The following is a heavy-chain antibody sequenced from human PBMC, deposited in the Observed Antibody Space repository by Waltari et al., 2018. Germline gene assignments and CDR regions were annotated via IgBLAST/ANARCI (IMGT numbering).Heavy chain of an antibody. J-gene: IGHJ4*02. CDR1: GCTFSRYA. D-gene: IGHD2-2*01. V-gene: IGHV3-23*03. CDR2: IYSGGST. CDR3: AKALGCSSTSCYLRSY. Sequence: EVQLLESGGGLVQPGGSLSLSCPASGCTFSRYAMSWVRQAPGKGLEWVSVIYSGGSTYYADSVKGRFTISRDNSKNTLYLQMNSLRAEDTAVYYCAKALGCSSTSCYLRSYWGQGTLVTVSS.